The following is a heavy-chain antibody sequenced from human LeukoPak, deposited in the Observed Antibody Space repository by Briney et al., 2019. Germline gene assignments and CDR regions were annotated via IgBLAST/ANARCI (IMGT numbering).Heavy chain of an antibody. CDR3: AREEVPVSYGMDV. D-gene: IGHD1-14*01. Sequence: GASVKVSCKASGYTFTGYYMHWVRQAPGQGLEWMGWINPNSGGTNYAQKFQGRVTMTRDTSISTAYMELSRLRSDGTAVYYCAREEVPVSYGMDVWVQGTTVTVSS. CDR2: INPNSGGT. CDR1: GYTFTGYY. V-gene: IGHV1-2*02. J-gene: IGHJ6*02.